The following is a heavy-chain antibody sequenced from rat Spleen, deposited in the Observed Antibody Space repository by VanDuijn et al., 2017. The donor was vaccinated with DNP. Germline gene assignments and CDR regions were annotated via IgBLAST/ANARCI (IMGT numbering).Heavy chain of an antibody. CDR3: TSQGRTGY. D-gene: IGHD1-11*01. J-gene: IGHJ2*01. CDR1: GFTFSSFP. V-gene: IGHV5-46*01. Sequence: EVQLVESGGGLLQPGRSLKLSCAASGFTFSSFPMSWVRQAPTKGLEWVATISTSGGSTYYRDPVKGRFTISRDNAKSNLNLQMNSLRSEDTATYYCTSQGRTGYWGQGVMVTVSS. CDR2: ISTSGGST.